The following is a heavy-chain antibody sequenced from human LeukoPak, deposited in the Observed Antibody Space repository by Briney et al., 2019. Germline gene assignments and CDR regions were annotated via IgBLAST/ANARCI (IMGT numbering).Heavy chain of an antibody. J-gene: IGHJ4*02. D-gene: IGHD2-2*01. Sequence: GGSLRLSCAASGFTFSSYGMSWVRQAPGKGLEWVSAISGSGGSTYYADSVKGRFTISRDNSKNTLYLQMDSLRAEDTAVYYCAKDHQLLGFDYWGQGTLVTVSS. CDR1: GFTFSSYG. CDR2: ISGSGGST. V-gene: IGHV3-23*01. CDR3: AKDHQLLGFDY.